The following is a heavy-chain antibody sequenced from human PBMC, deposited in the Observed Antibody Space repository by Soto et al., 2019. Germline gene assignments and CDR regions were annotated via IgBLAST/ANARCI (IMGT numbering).Heavy chain of an antibody. Sequence: ALRLSCAASGFTFSSYGMHWVRQAPGKGLEWVAVISYDGSYQYYVDSVKGRFTISRDNSKNTLYLQMNSLRAEDTAVYYCAKDEISKTIRGDAFNFWGQGTMVTVSS. D-gene: IGHD1-7*01. J-gene: IGHJ3*01. CDR1: GFTFSSYG. CDR3: AKDEISKTIRGDAFNF. CDR2: ISYDGSYQ. V-gene: IGHV3-30*18.